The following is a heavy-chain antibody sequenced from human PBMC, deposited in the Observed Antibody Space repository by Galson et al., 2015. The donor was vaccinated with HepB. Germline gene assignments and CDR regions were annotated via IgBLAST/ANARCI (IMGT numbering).Heavy chain of an antibody. CDR3: AKEREAYCGGDCYANFDS. D-gene: IGHD2-21*02. Sequence: SLRLSCAASGFTFSSYGMNWVRQAPGKGLEWVAFIRYDGSNKYYTDSVKGRFTISRDNSKNTLSLQMNSLRAEDTAVYYCAKEREAYCGGDCYANFDSWGQGTRVTVSS. CDR2: IRYDGSNK. CDR1: GFTFSSYG. J-gene: IGHJ4*02. V-gene: IGHV3-30*02.